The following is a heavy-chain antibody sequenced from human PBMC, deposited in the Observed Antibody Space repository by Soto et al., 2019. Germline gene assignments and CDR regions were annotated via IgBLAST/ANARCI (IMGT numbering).Heavy chain of an antibody. D-gene: IGHD3-10*01. V-gene: IGHV1-69*04. Sequence: SVKVSCKASGGTFSSYTISWVRQAPGQGLEWMGRIIPILGIANYAQKFQGRVTITADKSTSTAYMELSSLRSEDTAVYYCARDFSYYGSGSYHAFDFWGQGTMVTVSS. CDR3: ARDFSYYGSGSYHAFDF. CDR1: GGTFSSYT. J-gene: IGHJ3*01. CDR2: IIPILGIA.